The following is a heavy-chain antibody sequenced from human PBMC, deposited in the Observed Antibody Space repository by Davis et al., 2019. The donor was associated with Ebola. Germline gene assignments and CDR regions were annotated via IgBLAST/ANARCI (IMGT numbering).Heavy chain of an antibody. CDR3: TREKLGGSSDY. D-gene: IGHD6-6*01. V-gene: IGHV1-18*01. CDR1: GYTFTSYG. J-gene: IGHJ4*02. Sequence: ASVKVSCKASGYTFTSYGISWVRQAPGQGLEWMGWISAYNGNTKYSRKFQGRVAMTTDTSTSTAYLELRSLRSDDTAVYSCTREKLGGSSDYWGQGTLVTVSS. CDR2: ISAYNGNT.